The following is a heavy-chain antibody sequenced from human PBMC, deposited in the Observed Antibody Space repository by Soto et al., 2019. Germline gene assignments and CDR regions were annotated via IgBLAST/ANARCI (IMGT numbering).Heavy chain of an antibody. D-gene: IGHD6-19*01. J-gene: IGHJ4*02. CDR3: ARVWGSGWYLVDY. Sequence: ASVKVSCKASGYTFTGYYMHWVRQAPGQGLEWMGWINPNSGGTNYAQRFQGWVTMTRDTSISTAYMELRSLRSDDTAVYYCARVWGSGWYLVDYWGQGTLVTVSS. CDR2: INPNSGGT. V-gene: IGHV1-2*04. CDR1: GYTFTGYY.